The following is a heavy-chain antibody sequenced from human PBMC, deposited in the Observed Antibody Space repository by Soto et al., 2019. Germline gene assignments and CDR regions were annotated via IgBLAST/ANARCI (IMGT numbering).Heavy chain of an antibody. CDR1: GFTFSSYA. V-gene: IGHV3-23*01. CDR2: ISGSGGST. D-gene: IGHD6-19*01. J-gene: IGHJ4*02. CDR3: AKDNLQIAVATWSY. Sequence: GGSLRLSCAASGFTFSSYAMSWVRQAPGKGLEWVSAISGSGGSTYYADSVKGRFTISRDNSKNTLYLQMSSLRAEDTAVYYCAKDNLQIAVATWSYWGQGTLVTVSS.